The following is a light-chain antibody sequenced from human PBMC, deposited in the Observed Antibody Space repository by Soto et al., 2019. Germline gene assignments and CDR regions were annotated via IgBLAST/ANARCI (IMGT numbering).Light chain of an antibody. CDR2: GAS. CDR1: QSVSSSY. V-gene: IGKV3-20*01. J-gene: IGKJ1*01. Sequence: EIVLTQSPDTLSLSPGERATLSCRASQSVSSSYLAWYQQKPGQAPRLLIYGASSRATGIPDRFSGSGSGTDFTLTISRLEPEDFAVYYCQQYGSSPRTFGQGTRWISN. CDR3: QQYGSSPRT.